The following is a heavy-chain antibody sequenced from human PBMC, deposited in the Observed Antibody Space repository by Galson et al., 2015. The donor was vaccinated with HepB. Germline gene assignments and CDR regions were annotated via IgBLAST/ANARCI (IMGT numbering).Heavy chain of an antibody. Sequence: PALVKPTQTLTLTCTFSGFSLSTSGMCVSWIRRPPGKALEWLALIDWDDDKYYSTSLKTRFTISKDTSKNQVVLTMTNMDPVDTATYYCARIGEFWSGYYSFDYWGQGTLVTVSS. CDR2: IDWDDDK. CDR3: ARIGEFWSGYYSFDY. J-gene: IGHJ4*02. D-gene: IGHD3-3*01. CDR1: GFSLSTSGMC. V-gene: IGHV2-70*01.